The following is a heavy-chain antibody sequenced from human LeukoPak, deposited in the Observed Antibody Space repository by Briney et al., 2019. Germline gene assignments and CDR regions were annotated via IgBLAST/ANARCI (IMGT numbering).Heavy chain of an antibody. J-gene: IGHJ4*02. CDR2: ISGSGGST. CDR3: AKCSGSWYSFADY. V-gene: IGHV3-23*01. D-gene: IGHD6-13*01. CDR1: GFTFSSYA. Sequence: GGPLRLSCAASGFTFSSYAMSWVRQAPGKGLEWVSAISGSGGSTYYADSVKGRFTISRDNSKNTLYLQMNSLRAEDTAVYYCAKCSGSWYSFADYWGQGTLVTVSS.